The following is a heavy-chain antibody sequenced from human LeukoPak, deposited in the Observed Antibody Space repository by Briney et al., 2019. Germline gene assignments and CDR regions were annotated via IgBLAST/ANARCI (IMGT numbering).Heavy chain of an antibody. CDR3: ARGMGCSSTSCPNWFDP. CDR1: GYTFTSYG. CDR2: ISAYNGNT. D-gene: IGHD2-2*01. Sequence: ASVKVCCKASGYTFTSYGISWVRQAPGQGLGWMRWISAYNGNTNYAQKLQGRVTMTTDASTSTAYVELRSLRSDDTAVYYCARGMGCSSTSCPNWFDPWGQGTLVTVSS. J-gene: IGHJ5*02. V-gene: IGHV1-18*01.